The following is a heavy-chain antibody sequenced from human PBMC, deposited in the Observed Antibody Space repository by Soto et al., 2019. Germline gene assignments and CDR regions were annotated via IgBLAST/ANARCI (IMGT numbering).Heavy chain of an antibody. J-gene: IGHJ5*02. D-gene: IGHD2-21*01. CDR3: ARGYWSNWFDP. CDR1: GYTFTTYS. Sequence: QVQLVQSGAEVKKPGASVKVSCKASGYTFTTYSIHWVRQAPGQRREWMGWINTVNGNTKYPQNFQGRLTITSDTSASTAYMDLSSLRSEDTAVYYCARGYWSNWFDPWGQGTLVTVSS. V-gene: IGHV1-3*04. CDR2: INTVNGNT.